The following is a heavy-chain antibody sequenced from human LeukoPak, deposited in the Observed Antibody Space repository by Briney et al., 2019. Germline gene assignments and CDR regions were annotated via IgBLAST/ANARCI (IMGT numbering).Heavy chain of an antibody. Sequence: GGSLRLSCSASGCTFSDYYMSWIRQAPGKGLEWVSYISSSSSYTNYADSVKGRFTISRDNAKNSLYLQMNSLRAEDTAVYYCARRYLEGFDPWGQGTGATVSS. CDR1: GCTFSDYY. D-gene: IGHD3-3*01. CDR2: ISSSSSYT. CDR3: ARRYLEGFDP. J-gene: IGHJ5*02. V-gene: IGHV3-11*03.